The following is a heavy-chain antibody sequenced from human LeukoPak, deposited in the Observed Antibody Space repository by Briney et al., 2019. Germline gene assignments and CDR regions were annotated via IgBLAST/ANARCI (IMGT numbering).Heavy chain of an antibody. J-gene: IGHJ1*01. CDR2: ISWNSGGI. CDR3: AKVFARLRPGYSSGWYSG. CDR1: GFTFDDYA. V-gene: IGHV3-9*01. D-gene: IGHD6-19*01. Sequence: PGGSLRLSCAASGFTFDDYAMHWVRQAPGKGLEWVSGISWNSGGIGYADSVKGRFTISRDNAKNSLYLQMNSLRAEDTALYYCAKVFARLRPGYSSGWYSGWGQGTLVTVSS.